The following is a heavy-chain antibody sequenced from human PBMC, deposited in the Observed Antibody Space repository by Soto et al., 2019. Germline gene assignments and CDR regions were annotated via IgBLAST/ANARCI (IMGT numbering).Heavy chain of an antibody. CDR3: SRGRSLMFGEVFSDWSPFDY. D-gene: IGHD3-10*02. J-gene: IGHJ4*02. Sequence: QVQLVESGGGVVQPGRSLRLSCAASGFTVSSYGMHWVRQAPGKGLEWVAVIWYDGSNKYYADSVKGRFTISRDNSKDTLSLGMNNRRAGDKAGYLCSRGRSLMFGEVFSDWSPFDYWGQGTLVTVSS. CDR2: IWYDGSNK. CDR1: GFTVSSYG. V-gene: IGHV3-33*01.